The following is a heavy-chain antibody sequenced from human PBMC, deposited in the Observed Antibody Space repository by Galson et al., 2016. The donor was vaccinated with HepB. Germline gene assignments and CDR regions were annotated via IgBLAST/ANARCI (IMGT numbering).Heavy chain of an antibody. CDR2: VSRDGNKR. CDR3: VRVGGVLRYFDWLRN. J-gene: IGHJ4*02. D-gene: IGHD3-9*01. V-gene: IGHV3-30*04. Sequence: SLRLSCATSGFIFSGYAMHWVRQAPGKGLEWVAVVSRDGNKRYYADSMNGRFTISRDNSKSTLDLLISSLRLEDTAVYYCVRVGGVLRYFDWLRNWGQGTLVTVSS. CDR1: GFIFSGYA.